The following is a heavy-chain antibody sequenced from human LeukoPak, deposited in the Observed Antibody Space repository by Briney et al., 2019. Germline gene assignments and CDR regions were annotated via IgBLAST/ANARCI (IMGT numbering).Heavy chain of an antibody. CDR2: IYYSGNT. V-gene: IGHV4-39*01. CDR1: GGSISSGSYY. J-gene: IGHJ4*02. D-gene: IGHD6-19*01. Sequence: PSETLSLTCTVSGGSISSGSYYWSWIRQPAGKGLEWIGTIYYSGNTYYNPSLKSRVSISVDTSKNQFSLKLSSVTAADTAVYYCARQAVAGNGFDYWGQGTLVTVSS. CDR3: ARQAVAGNGFDY.